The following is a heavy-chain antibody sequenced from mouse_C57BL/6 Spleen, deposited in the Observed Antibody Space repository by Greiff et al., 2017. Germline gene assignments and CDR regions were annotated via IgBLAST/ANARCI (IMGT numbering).Heavy chain of an antibody. CDR2: IRSKSNNYAT. CDR1: GFSFNTYA. Sequence: EVQLVESGGGLVQPKGSLKLSCAASGFSFNTYAMNWVRQAPGKGLEWVARIRSKSNNYATYYADSVKDRFTISRDDSESMLYLQMNNLKTEDTAMYYCVRQPLVAMDYWGQGTSVTVSS. CDR3: VRQPLVAMDY. V-gene: IGHV10-1*01. J-gene: IGHJ4*01.